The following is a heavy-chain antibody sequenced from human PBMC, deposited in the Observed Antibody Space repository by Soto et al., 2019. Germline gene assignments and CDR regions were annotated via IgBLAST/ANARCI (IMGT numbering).Heavy chain of an antibody. J-gene: IGHJ4*02. CDR2: ISYDGSNK. D-gene: IGHD6-13*01. Sequence: QVQLVESGGGVVQPGRSLRLSCAASGFTFSSYAMHWVRQAPGKGLEWVAVISYDGSNKYYADSVKGRFTISRDNSKNTLYLQMNSLRAEDTAVYYCARDQRSSSWYGEFDYWGQGTLVTVSS. CDR3: ARDQRSSSWYGEFDY. CDR1: GFTFSSYA. V-gene: IGHV3-30-3*01.